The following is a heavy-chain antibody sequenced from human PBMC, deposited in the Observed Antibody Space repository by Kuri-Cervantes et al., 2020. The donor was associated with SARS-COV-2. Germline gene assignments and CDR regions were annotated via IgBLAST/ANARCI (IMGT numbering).Heavy chain of an antibody. J-gene: IGHJ5*02. D-gene: IGHD3-3*01. CDR2: FDPEDGET. Sequence: ASVKVSCKVSGYTLTELSMHWVRQAPGKGLEWMGGFDPEDGETIYAQKFQGRVTMTEDTSTDTAYMELSSLRSEDTAVYYCAIHTVFGVVIGRWFDPWGQGTLVTVS. CDR1: GYTLTELS. V-gene: IGHV1-24*01. CDR3: AIHTVFGVVIGRWFDP.